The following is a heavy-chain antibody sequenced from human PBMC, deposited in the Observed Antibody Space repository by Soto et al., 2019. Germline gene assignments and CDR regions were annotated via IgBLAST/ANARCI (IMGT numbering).Heavy chain of an antibody. Sequence: SVKVSCKASGGTCSSYAISWVRQAPGQGLEWMGGIIPIFGTANYAQKFQGRVTITADESTSTAYMELSSLRSEDTAVYYCARDRQNWFDPWGQGTLVTVSS. CDR2: IIPIFGTA. J-gene: IGHJ5*02. CDR3: ARDRQNWFDP. CDR1: GGTCSSYA. V-gene: IGHV1-69*13.